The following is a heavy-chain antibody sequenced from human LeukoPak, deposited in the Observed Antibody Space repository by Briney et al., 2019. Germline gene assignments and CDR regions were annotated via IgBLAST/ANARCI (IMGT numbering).Heavy chain of an antibody. CDR3: ASSIVGAMISIDY. V-gene: IGHV4-61*08. CDR2: IYYSGST. CDR1: GGSISSGDYY. Sequence: SETLSLTCTVSGGSISSGDYYWSWIRQPPGKGLEWIGYIYYSGSTNYNPSLKSRVTISVDTPKNQFSLKLSSVTAADTAVYYCASSIVGAMISIDYWGQGTLVTVSS. J-gene: IGHJ4*02. D-gene: IGHD1-26*01.